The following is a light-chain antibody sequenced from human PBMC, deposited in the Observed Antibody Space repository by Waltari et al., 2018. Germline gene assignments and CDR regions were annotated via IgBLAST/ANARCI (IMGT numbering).Light chain of an antibody. J-gene: IGLJ3*02. CDR2: EGN. CDR1: NSDVGRYNL. Sequence: QPALIQPASVSGSPGQSLTMSCTETNSDVGRYNLVSWYQQHPGKAPKLMIYEGNKRPSGVSYRFSGSKSGNTASLTISGLQADDEADYYCSSYAGSSSPRVFGGGTKLTVL. V-gene: IGLV2-23*01. CDR3: SSYAGSSSPRV.